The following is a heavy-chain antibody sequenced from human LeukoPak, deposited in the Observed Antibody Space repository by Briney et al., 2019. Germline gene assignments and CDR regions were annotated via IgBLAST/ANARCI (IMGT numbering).Heavy chain of an antibody. CDR2: INSDGSST. Sequence: GGSLRLSCAASGFTFSSYWMHWVRQAPGKGLVWVSRINSDGSSTSYADSVKGRFTISRDNAKNTLYLQMNGLRAEDTAVYYCARAETVTTHYWYFDLWGRGTLVTVSS. J-gene: IGHJ2*01. CDR3: ARAETVTTHYWYFDL. D-gene: IGHD4-17*01. V-gene: IGHV3-74*01. CDR1: GFTFSSYW.